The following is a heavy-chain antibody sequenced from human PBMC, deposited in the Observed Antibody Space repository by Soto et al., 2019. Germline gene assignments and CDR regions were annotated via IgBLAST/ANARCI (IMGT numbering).Heavy chain of an antibody. Sequence: QVQLVESGGGVVQPGRSLRLSCAASGFTFSSYGMHWVRQAPGKGLEWVAVISYDGSNKYYADSVKGRFTISRDNSKNTLYLQMNSLRAEDTAVYYCAKEESVFLREKAEYFQHWGQGTLVTVSS. CDR1: GFTFSSYG. J-gene: IGHJ1*01. CDR2: ISYDGSNK. V-gene: IGHV3-30*18. D-gene: IGHD4-17*01. CDR3: AKEESVFLREKAEYFQH.